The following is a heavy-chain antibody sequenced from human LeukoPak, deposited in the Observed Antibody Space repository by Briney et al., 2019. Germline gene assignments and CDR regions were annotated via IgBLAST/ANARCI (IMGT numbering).Heavy chain of an antibody. CDR1: GGTFSSYA. J-gene: IGHJ3*02. V-gene: IGHV1-69*04. D-gene: IGHD2-2*01. Sequence: SVTVSCKASGGTFSSYAISWVRQAPGQGLEWMGRIIPILGIANYAQKFQGRVTITADKSTSTAYMELSSLRSEDTAVYYCARGSEGYCSSTSCQLGAFDIWGQGTMVTVSS. CDR2: IIPILGIA. CDR3: ARGSEGYCSSTSCQLGAFDI.